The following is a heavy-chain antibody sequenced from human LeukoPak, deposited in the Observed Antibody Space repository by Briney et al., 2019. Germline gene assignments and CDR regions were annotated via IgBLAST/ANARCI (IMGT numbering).Heavy chain of an antibody. CDR1: GYTLTSYG. V-gene: IGHV1-18*01. D-gene: IGHD2-2*01. CDR2: ISAYNGNT. Sequence: ASVKVSCKASGYTLTSYGISWVRQAPGQGLEWMGWISAYNGNTNYAQKFQGRVTMTTDTSTSTAYMELRSLRSDDTAVYYCARETGGGDIVVVPAAQGLALGYWGQGTLVTVSS. J-gene: IGHJ4*02. CDR3: ARETGGGDIVVVPAAQGLALGY.